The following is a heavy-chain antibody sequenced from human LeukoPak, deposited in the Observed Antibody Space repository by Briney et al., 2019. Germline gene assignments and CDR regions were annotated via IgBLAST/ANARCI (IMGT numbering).Heavy chain of an antibody. V-gene: IGHV3-30*04. Sequence: GGSLRLSCAASGFTFSSYAMSWVRQAPGKGLEWVAVISYDGSNKYYADSVKGRFTISRDNSKNTLYLQMNSLRAEDTAVYYCAREGGLRYFDWLPRGYYFDYWGQGTLVTVSS. J-gene: IGHJ4*02. D-gene: IGHD3-9*01. CDR2: ISYDGSNK. CDR3: AREGGLRYFDWLPRGYYFDY. CDR1: GFTFSSYA.